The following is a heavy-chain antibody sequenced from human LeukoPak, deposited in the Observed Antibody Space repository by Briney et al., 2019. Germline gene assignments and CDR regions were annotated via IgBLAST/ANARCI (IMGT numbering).Heavy chain of an antibody. CDR1: GYTFTGYY. Sequence: GASVKVSCKASGYTFTGYYMHWVRQAPGQGLEWMGWINPNSGGTNYAQKFQGRVTMTRDTSISTAYMELSRLRSDDTAVYYCARQNGDILTGYYYYYYYYMDVWGKGTTVTISS. D-gene: IGHD3-9*01. CDR2: INPNSGGT. V-gene: IGHV1-2*02. J-gene: IGHJ6*03. CDR3: ARQNGDILTGYYYYYYYYMDV.